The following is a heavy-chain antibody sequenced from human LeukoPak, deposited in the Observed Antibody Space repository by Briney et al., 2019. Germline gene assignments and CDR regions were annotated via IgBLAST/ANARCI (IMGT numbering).Heavy chain of an antibody. Sequence: GGSLRLSCAASGFTLSSYAMSWVRQAPGKGLEWVSAISGTDGSTHYADSVKGRFTISRDSSNKRLYLQMNSLGAEDTAIYYCAKDVAATISSGGYYFDLWGQGTLVTVSS. V-gene: IGHV3-23*01. J-gene: IGHJ4*02. CDR2: ISGTDGST. CDR1: GFTLSSYA. D-gene: IGHD5-12*01. CDR3: AKDVAATISSGGYYFDL.